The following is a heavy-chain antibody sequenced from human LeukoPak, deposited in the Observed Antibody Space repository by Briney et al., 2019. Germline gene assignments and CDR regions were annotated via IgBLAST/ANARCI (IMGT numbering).Heavy chain of an antibody. CDR3: ATATGLSGSVDY. D-gene: IGHD2-8*02. J-gene: IGHJ4*02. V-gene: IGHV5-51*01. CDR2: IYPGDSDT. CDR1: GYIFTSYW. Sequence: GESLKISCKGSGYIFTSYWIGWVRQMPGTGLEWMGFIYPGDSDTRYSSSFQGQVTLSADKSISTAYLQWSSLKASDTAMYYCATATGLSGSVDYWGQGTLVTVSS.